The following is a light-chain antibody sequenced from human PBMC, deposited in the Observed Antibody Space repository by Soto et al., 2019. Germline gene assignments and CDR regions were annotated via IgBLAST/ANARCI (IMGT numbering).Light chain of an antibody. Sequence: EIVLTRTTLASPVTLGQAASICCRSSQSLGHRDGNNYLSRFQQRPVPATRLLMNKVSDRVSGVPERFSGSGAGTDFTLTISRVEAEDVGVYYCMQATQSSWTFGQGTKVDIK. CDR2: KVS. V-gene: IGKV2-24*01. J-gene: IGKJ1*01. CDR1: QSLGHRDGNNY. CDR3: MQATQSSWT.